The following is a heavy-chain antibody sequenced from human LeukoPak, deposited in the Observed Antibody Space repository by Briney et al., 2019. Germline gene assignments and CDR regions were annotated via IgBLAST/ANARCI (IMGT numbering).Heavy chain of an antibody. D-gene: IGHD6-13*01. V-gene: IGHV4-39*01. CDR2: IFHSGSS. CDR3: ARHLQYSSIWYNWFDS. Sequence: PSETLSLTCAVSGGSITNINYYWGWIRQPPGKGLEWIGSIFHSGSSYYSPSLKSRVTISVDTSKNQFSLKLTSVTAADTAVYYCARHLQYSSIWYNWFDSWGQGTLVTVSS. J-gene: IGHJ5*01. CDR1: GGSITNINYY.